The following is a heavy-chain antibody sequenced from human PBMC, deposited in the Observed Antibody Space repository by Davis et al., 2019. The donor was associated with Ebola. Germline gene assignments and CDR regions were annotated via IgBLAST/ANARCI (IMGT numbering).Heavy chain of an antibody. CDR3: AREGQQLVPYYFDY. Sequence: PGGSLRLSCAASGFTFSDYYMNWVRQAPGKGLEWVSSISSSSSYIYYADSVKGRFTISRDNAKNSLYLQMNSLRAEETAVYYCAREGQQLVPYYFDYWGQGTLVTVSS. V-gene: IGHV3-21*01. CDR2: ISSSSSYI. J-gene: IGHJ4*02. CDR1: GFTFSDYY. D-gene: IGHD6-13*01.